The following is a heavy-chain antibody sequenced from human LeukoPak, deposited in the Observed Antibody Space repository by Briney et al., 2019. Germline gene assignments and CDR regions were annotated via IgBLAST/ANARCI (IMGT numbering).Heavy chain of an antibody. CDR2: IYYSGST. J-gene: IGHJ5*02. Sequence: SETLSLTCTVSGGSISSSSYYWGWIRQPPGKGLEWIGSIYYSGSTNYNPSLKSRVTISVDTSKNQFSLKLSSVTAADTAVYYCARGVKATKRGYSYGQGWFDPWGQGTLVTVSS. D-gene: IGHD5-18*01. CDR3: ARGVKATKRGYSYGQGWFDP. CDR1: GGSISSSSYY. V-gene: IGHV4-39*07.